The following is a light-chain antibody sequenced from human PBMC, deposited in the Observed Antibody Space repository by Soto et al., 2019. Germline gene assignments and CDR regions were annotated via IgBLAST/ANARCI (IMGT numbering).Light chain of an antibody. V-gene: IGKV3-20*01. CDR1: QSVSSNY. J-gene: IGKJ4*01. CDR3: QQYGSSPLT. Sequence: EIVLTQSPGTLSLSPGERATLFCRASQSVSSNYLAWYQQKPGQAPRLLIYGASSGATGIPDRFSGSGSGTDFTLTINRLEPEDFAVYYCQQYGSSPLTFGGGTKVEIK. CDR2: GAS.